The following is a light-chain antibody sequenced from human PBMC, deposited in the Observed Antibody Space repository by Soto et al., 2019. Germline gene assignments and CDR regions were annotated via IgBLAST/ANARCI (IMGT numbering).Light chain of an antibody. Sequence: QSVLTQPPSVSAAPGQTVTISCSGSNSNIGNNYVSWYQQLPGTAPKLLIYDNNKRPSGIPDRFSGSKSGTSATLGITGLQTGDEADYYCATWDSSLSAGGVFGTGTKLTVL. CDR2: DNN. J-gene: IGLJ1*01. V-gene: IGLV1-51*01. CDR3: ATWDSSLSAGGV. CDR1: NSNIGNNY.